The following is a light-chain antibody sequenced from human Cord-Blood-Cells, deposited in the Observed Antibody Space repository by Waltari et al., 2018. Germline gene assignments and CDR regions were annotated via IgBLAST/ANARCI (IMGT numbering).Light chain of an antibody. V-gene: IGLV1-44*01. CDR2: GNN. J-gene: IGLJ3*02. CDR3: AAWDDSLNGWV. Sequence: QSVLTQPPSASGTPGQRVTISCSGSSSNIGSNTVNWYQQLPGTAPKLLIYGNNQRPTRGPDRFSGSKSGTSASLAISGLQSEDEADYYCAAWDDSLNGWVFGGGTKLTVL. CDR1: SSNIGSNT.